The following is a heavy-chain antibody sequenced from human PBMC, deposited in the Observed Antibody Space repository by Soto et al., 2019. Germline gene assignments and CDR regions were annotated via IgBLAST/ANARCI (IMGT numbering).Heavy chain of an antibody. CDR2: IYPGDSDT. D-gene: IGHD2-2*01. CDR3: ARLGCSSTSCPIDY. J-gene: IGHJ4*02. V-gene: IGHV5-51*01. Sequence: PXESLNISCKGSGYSFTSYWIGLVRQMPGKGLEWMGIIYPGDSDTRYSPSFQGQVTISADKSISTAYLQWSSLKASDTAMYYCARLGCSSTSCPIDYWGQGTLVTVSS. CDR1: GYSFTSYW.